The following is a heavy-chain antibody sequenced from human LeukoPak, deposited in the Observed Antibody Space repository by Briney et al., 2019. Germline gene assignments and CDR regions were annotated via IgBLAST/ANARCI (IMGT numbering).Heavy chain of an antibody. V-gene: IGHV4-34*01. CDR3: ARGQYCMDV. J-gene: IGHJ6*02. Sequence: KPSETLSLTCAVYGGSFSGYYWSWIRQPPGKGLEWIGEINHSGSTNYNPSLKSRVTISVDTSKNQFSLKLSSVTAADTAVYYCARGQYCMDVWGQGTTVTVSS. CDR2: INHSGST. CDR1: GGSFSGYY.